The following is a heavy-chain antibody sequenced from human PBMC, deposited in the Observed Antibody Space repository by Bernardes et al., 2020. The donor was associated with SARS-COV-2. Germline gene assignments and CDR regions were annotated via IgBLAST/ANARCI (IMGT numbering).Heavy chain of an antibody. CDR2: FISKTDGFTT. Sequence: GGSLRLSCAASGFTFCNSCVSWVRQAPGKGLEWVVRFISKTDGFTTDYAAPVKCRFTISRDDSKNTLYLQMNSLKTEDTAVYYCTTGGAITIFGVVIVMDAFDIWGKGKMVTVSS. V-gene: IGHV3-15*01. CDR3: TTGGAITIFGVVIVMDAFDI. D-gene: IGHD3-3*01. J-gene: IGHJ3*02. CDR1: GFTFCNSC.